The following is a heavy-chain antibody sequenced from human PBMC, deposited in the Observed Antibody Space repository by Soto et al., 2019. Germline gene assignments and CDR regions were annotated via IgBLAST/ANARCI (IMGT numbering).Heavy chain of an antibody. CDR1: GYKFTTFW. Sequence: GESLQISCKASGYKFTTFWLNWVRQTPGKGLEWLGRIDPTDSFTNYSPPFEGHVTISVDRSISTAYLQWNSLQASDTAIYYCARPASGGSRDAFDVWGQGTTVTVSS. CDR2: IDPTDSFT. J-gene: IGHJ3*01. V-gene: IGHV5-10-1*01. CDR3: ARPASGGSRDAFDV. D-gene: IGHD2-15*01.